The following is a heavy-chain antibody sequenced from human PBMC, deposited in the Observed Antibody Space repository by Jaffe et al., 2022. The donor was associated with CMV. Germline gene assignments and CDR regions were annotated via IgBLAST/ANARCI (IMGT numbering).Heavy chain of an antibody. J-gene: IGHJ4*02. CDR1: GFTFDDYT. V-gene: IGHV3-43*01. CDR3: ARYDSSGLFDY. D-gene: IGHD3-22*01. Sequence: EVQLVESGGVVVQPGGSLRLSCAASGFTFDDYTMHWVRQAPGKGLEWVSLISWDGGSTYYADSVKGRFTISRDNSKNSLYLQMNSLRTEDTALYYCARYDSSGLFDYWGQGTLVTVSS. CDR2: ISWDGGST.